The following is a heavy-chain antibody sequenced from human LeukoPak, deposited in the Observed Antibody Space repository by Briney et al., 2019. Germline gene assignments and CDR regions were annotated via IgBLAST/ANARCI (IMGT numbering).Heavy chain of an antibody. D-gene: IGHD1-26*01. J-gene: IGHJ4*02. Sequence: PSETLSLTCAVSGGSISSSNWWSWVRQPPGKGLEWIGEIYHSGSTNYNPSLRSRVTISVDKSKNQFSLKLSSVTAADTAVYYCARRRGSWLSAFAYWGQGTLVTVSS. CDR2: IYHSGST. CDR1: GGSISSSNW. V-gene: IGHV4-4*02. CDR3: ARRRGSWLSAFAY.